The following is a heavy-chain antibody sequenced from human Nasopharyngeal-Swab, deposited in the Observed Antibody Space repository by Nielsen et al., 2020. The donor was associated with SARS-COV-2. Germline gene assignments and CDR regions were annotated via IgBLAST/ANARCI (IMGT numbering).Heavy chain of an antibody. Sequence: GESLKISCAASGFNFNSYRMNWVGQAPGKGLEWVSNISSSSSSIYYADSVKGRFTISRDNAKNSLYLQMNSLRAEETAVYYCVRAGESSDFWSGYDRFDYWGQGTLVTVSS. V-gene: IGHV3-48*01. CDR2: ISSSSSSI. D-gene: IGHD3-3*01. J-gene: IGHJ4*02. CDR1: GFNFNSYR. CDR3: VRAGESSDFWSGYDRFDY.